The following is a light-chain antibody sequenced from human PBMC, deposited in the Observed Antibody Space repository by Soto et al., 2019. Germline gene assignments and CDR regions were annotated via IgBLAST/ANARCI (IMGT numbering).Light chain of an antibody. V-gene: IGKV3-20*01. J-gene: IGKJ2*01. Sequence: IVLTQSPGTLSLSPGERATLSCRSSQSVSSTYIAWYQQNPGQAPRLLISGASSRATGIPDRFSGSGSGTDFTLTISRLEPEDFAVYFCQQYGRSPPFTFGQGTKVEMK. CDR3: QQYGRSPPFT. CDR2: GAS. CDR1: QSVSSTY.